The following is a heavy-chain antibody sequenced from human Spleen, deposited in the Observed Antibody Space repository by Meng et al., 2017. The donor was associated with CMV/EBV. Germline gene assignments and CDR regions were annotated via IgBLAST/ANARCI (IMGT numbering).Heavy chain of an antibody. Sequence: SETLSLTCTVSGGSISSSTYYWGWIRQPPGKGLEWIGNISYSGSTFYNPSLKSRVTISADTSKNQFSLRLSSVTAADTAVYYCARWGAAAYVFDIWGQETMVTVSS. CDR2: ISYSGST. J-gene: IGHJ3*02. CDR3: ARWGAAAYVFDI. D-gene: IGHD6-25*01. CDR1: GGSISSSTYY. V-gene: IGHV4-39*07.